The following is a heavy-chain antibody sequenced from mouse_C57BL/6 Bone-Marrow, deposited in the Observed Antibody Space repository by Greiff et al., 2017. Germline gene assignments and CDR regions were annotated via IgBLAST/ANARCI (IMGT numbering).Heavy chain of an antibody. CDR1: GYTFTSYW. CDR3: TPIYAGY. Sequence: VQLQQSGAELAKPGASVKLFCKASGYTFTSYWMHWVKQRPGQGLEWIGYINPSSGYTKYNQKFKDKATLTADKSSSTAYMQLSSLTSEDTAVYYCTPIYAGYWGQGTTLTVSS. CDR2: INPSSGYT. J-gene: IGHJ2*01. V-gene: IGHV1-7*01. D-gene: IGHD1-1*01.